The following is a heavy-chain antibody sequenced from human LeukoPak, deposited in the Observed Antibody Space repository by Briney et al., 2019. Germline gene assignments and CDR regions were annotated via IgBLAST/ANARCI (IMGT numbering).Heavy chain of an antibody. CDR1: GGSIPSDYY. D-gene: IGHD4-17*01. CDR2: IYNSGST. Sequence: ESGPGLVKPSQTLSLTCTVSGGSIPSDYYWSWIRQPPGMGLEWIGYIYNSGSTYYNPSLKSRVTISIDTSKNHFSLKLNSLTAADTAVYYCARGAPYGDPHWFDPWGQGTLVTVSS. J-gene: IGHJ5*02. V-gene: IGHV4-30-4*01. CDR3: ARGAPYGDPHWFDP.